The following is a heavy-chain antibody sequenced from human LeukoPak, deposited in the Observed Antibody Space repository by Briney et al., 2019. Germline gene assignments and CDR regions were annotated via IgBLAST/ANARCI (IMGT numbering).Heavy chain of an antibody. D-gene: IGHD3-22*01. CDR2: IYNDGSTT. V-gene: IGHV3-74*01. CDR1: GFMFSKSW. J-gene: IGHJ4*02. CDR3: ARCRHSYDSSGFPHY. Sequence: RGSLRLSCAASGFMFSKSWMHWVRQVPGKGLVWVARIYNDGSTTNYADSVKGRFTISRDNAKNSLYLQMNSLRPEDTALYYCARCRHSYDSSGFPHYWGQGTLVTVSS.